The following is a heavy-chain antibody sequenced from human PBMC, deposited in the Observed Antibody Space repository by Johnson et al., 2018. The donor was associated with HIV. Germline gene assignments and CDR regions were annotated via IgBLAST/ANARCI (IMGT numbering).Heavy chain of an antibody. CDR2: IRYDGSTK. J-gene: IGHJ3*01. V-gene: IGHV3-30*02. CDR3: AKGYSSSWYLDVFDL. CDR1: GFTFTTYG. D-gene: IGHD6-13*01. Sequence: QVQLVEYGGGVVQPGGSLRLSCAASGFTFTTYGMHWVRQAPGKGLEWVALIRYDGSTKYYTDSVKGRFTISRDNSKNTLYLQMNSLRAEDTALYYCAKGYSSSWYLDVFDLWGQGTMVTVSS.